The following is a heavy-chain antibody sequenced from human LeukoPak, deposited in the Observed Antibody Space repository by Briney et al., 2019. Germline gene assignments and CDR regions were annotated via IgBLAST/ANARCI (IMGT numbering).Heavy chain of an antibody. Sequence: GGSLRLSCAASGFTFSSYSMSWVRQAPGKGLEWVSYISSGSSTISYADSVKGRFTIPRDNAKNSLYLQMNSLRDEDTAVYYCATMIGAAPGYWGQGTLVTVSS. CDR2: ISSGSSTI. CDR1: GFTFSSYS. CDR3: ATMIGAAPGY. J-gene: IGHJ4*02. D-gene: IGHD1-26*01. V-gene: IGHV3-48*02.